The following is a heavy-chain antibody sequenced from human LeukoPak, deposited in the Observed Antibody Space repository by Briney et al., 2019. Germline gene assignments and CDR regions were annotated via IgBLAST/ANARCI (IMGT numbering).Heavy chain of an antibody. CDR1: GFTFSSYG. Sequence: GGSLRLSCAASGFTFSSYGMHRVRQAPGKGLEWVAVISYDGSNKYYADSVKGRFTISRDNSKNTLYPQMNSLRAEDTAVYYCARDGIAVAGTGFDYWGQGTLVTVSS. J-gene: IGHJ4*02. V-gene: IGHV3-30*03. CDR3: ARDGIAVAGTGFDY. D-gene: IGHD6-19*01. CDR2: ISYDGSNK.